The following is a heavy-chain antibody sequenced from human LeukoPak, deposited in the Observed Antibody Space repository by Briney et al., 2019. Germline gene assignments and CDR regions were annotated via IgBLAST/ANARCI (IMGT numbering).Heavy chain of an antibody. V-gene: IGHV1-46*01. Sequence: GASVKVSCRASGYTLTSFYMHWVRQAPGQGLEWMGIINPSGGSTSYAQKFQGRVTMTRDTSTSTVYMELSSLRSEDTAVYYCAREVGYYGMDVWGEGTTVTVSS. J-gene: IGHJ6*04. CDR1: GYTLTSFY. CDR2: INPSGGST. CDR3: AREVGYYGMDV.